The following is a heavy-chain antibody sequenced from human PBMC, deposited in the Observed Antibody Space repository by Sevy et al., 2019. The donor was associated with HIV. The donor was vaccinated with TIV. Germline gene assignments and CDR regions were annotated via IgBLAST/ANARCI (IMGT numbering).Heavy chain of an antibody. J-gene: IGHJ6*02. Sequence: GSLRLSCTVSGGSISSSSYYWAWVRQPPGKGLEWVGNIYYTGTTSYNSSLKSRVTISVDRSQNLFSLQLTSVTAADTALYFCARPMSERTYAMDVWGQGITVTVSS. V-gene: IGHV4-39*01. CDR2: IYYTGTT. CDR3: ARPMSERTYAMDV. D-gene: IGHD3-10*02. CDR1: GGSISSSSYY.